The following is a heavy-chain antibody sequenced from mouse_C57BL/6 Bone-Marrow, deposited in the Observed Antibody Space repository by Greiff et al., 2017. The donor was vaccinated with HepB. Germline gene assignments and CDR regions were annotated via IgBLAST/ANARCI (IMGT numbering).Heavy chain of an antibody. V-gene: IGHV1-78*01. D-gene: IGHD1-1*01. Sequence: QVQLQQSDAELVKPGASVKISCKASGYTFTDYTIHWMKQRPEQGLEWIGYIYPRDGSTKYNEKFKGKATLTADKSSSTAYMQLNSLTSEDSAVYFCARCLIATVVADYFDYWGQGTTLTVSS. CDR2: IYPRDGST. CDR1: GYTFTDYT. J-gene: IGHJ2*01. CDR3: ARCLIATVVADYFDY.